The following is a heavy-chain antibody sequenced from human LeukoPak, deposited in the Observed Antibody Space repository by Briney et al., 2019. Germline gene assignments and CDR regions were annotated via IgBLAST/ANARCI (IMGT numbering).Heavy chain of an antibody. J-gene: IGHJ4*02. V-gene: IGHV3-23*01. D-gene: IGHD3-10*01. CDR1: GFTFSSNA. CDR2: VSGSGGST. CDR3: ARGKGHDTSSTDY. Sequence: GGSLRLSCAASGFTFSSNAMSWVRQAPGKGLEWVSTVSGSGGSTYYADSVKGRFTISRGNSKNTLYLQMNSLRAEDTAVYYCARGKGHDTSSTDYWGQGTLVTVSS.